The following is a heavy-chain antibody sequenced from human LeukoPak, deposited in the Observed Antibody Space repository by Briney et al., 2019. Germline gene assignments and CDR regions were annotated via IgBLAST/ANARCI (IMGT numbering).Heavy chain of an antibody. CDR1: GYSISSGYY. CDR3: ARDLGYSGFDWAP. Sequence: SATLSLTCTVSGYSISSGYYWGWIRQPPGKRLEWVGSIHSSGNTYYNPTLKSRVTISVDTSKNQFSLNLTSVTAADAAVYYCARDLGYSGFDWAPWGQGTLVTVSS. J-gene: IGHJ5*02. V-gene: IGHV4-38-2*02. CDR2: IHSSGNT. D-gene: IGHD5-12*01.